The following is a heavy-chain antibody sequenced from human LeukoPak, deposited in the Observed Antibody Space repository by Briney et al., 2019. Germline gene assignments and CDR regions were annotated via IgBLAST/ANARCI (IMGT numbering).Heavy chain of an antibody. J-gene: IGHJ5*02. CDR2: MYPNSGNT. CDR3: ARADFGDYALDP. D-gene: IGHD4-17*01. CDR1: GYTFTSYD. Sequence: ASVKVSCKASGYTFTSYDINWVRQATGQGLEWIGWMYPNSGNTGYAQRFQGRVTMTRNTSISTAYMELSSLRSEDTAVFYCARADFGDYALDPWGQGTQVTVSS. V-gene: IGHV1-8*01.